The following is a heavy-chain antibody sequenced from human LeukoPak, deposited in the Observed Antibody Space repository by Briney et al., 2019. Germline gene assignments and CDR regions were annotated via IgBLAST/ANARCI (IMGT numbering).Heavy chain of an antibody. Sequence: GGSLRLSCAASGFTFSSYGMHWVRQAPGKGLEWVAFIRYDGSNKYYADSVKGRFTISRDNPKNTLSLQMNSLRGEDTAVYYCAKGRSGSYYWFDPWGQGTLVTVSS. CDR3: AKGRSGSYYWFDP. CDR1: GFTFSSYG. D-gene: IGHD1-26*01. V-gene: IGHV3-30*02. CDR2: IRYDGSNK. J-gene: IGHJ5*02.